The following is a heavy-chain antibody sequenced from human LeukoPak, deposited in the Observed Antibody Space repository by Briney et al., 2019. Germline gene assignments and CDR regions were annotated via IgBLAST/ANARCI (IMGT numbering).Heavy chain of an antibody. D-gene: IGHD3-3*01. V-gene: IGHV4-38-2*02. CDR3: ARTYYDFWSGYTPLDY. Sequence: KSSETLSLTCTVSGDSISSGNYWGWIRQPPGKGLEWIGSIFHTGSTYFNLSLKSRVTISVDTSKNQFSLRLSSVTAADTAVYYCARTYYDFWSGYTPLDYWGQGTLVTVSS. J-gene: IGHJ4*02. CDR2: IFHTGST. CDR1: GDSISSGNY.